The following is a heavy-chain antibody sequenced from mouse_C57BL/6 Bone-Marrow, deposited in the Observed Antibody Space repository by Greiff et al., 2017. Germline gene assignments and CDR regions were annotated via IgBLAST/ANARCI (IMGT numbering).Heavy chain of an antibody. CDR1: GYAFSSSW. CDR3: ASENYYGSRGY. J-gene: IGHJ2*01. V-gene: IGHV1-82*01. Sequence: QVQLQQSGPELVKPGASVKMSCKASGYAFSSSWMNWVKQRPGQGLEWIGRIYPGDGDTNYNEKFKGKAPLTADKSSSTAYMHLSSLTSADSAVCVCASENYYGSRGYWGQGTTLTVSS. CDR2: IYPGDGDT. D-gene: IGHD1-1*01.